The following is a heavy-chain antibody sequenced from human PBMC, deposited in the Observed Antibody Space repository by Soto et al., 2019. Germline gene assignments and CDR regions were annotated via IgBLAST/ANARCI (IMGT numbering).Heavy chain of an antibody. Sequence: PGESLKISCKGSGYSFTSYWISWVRQMPGKGLEWMGRIDPSDSYTNYSPSFQGHVTISADKSISTAYLQWSSLKASDAAMYYCASQYSSSWNFDYWGQGTQVTVSS. V-gene: IGHV5-10-1*01. J-gene: IGHJ4*02. CDR2: IDPSDSYT. D-gene: IGHD6-13*01. CDR1: GYSFTSYW. CDR3: ASQYSSSWNFDY.